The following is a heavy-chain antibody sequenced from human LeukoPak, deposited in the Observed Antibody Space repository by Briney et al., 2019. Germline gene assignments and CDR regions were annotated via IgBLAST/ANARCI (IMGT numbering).Heavy chain of an antibody. CDR2: INPNSGGT. V-gene: IGHV1-2*02. J-gene: IGHJ4*02. Sequence: ASVKVSCKASGYAFTGYYMHWVRQAPGQGLEWMGWINPNSGGTNYAQKFQGRVTMTRDTSISTAYMELNRLRSDDTAVYYCARDRDYGSGIFDYWGQGTLVTVSS. CDR3: ARDRDYGSGIFDY. D-gene: IGHD3-10*01. CDR1: GYAFTGYY.